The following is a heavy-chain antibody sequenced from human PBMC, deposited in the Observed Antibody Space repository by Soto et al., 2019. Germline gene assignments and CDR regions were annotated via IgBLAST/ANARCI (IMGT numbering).Heavy chain of an antibody. D-gene: IGHD3-10*01. Sequence: PSETLSLTCAFYGGSFSSYYWSLIRQPPGKGLEWIGEINHSGSTNYNPSLKSRVTISVDTSKNQFSLKLSFVTAADTAVYYCARDRRLITMVRGVGPLLDPWGQGTLVTVSS. V-gene: IGHV4-34*01. CDR3: ARDRRLITMVRGVGPLLDP. CDR1: GGSFSSYY. CDR2: INHSGST. J-gene: IGHJ5*02.